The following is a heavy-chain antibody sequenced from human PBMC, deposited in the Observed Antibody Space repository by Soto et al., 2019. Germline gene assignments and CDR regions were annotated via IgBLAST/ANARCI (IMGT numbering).Heavy chain of an antibody. CDR2: MNPNSGNT. Sequence: QVQLVQSGAEVKKPGASVKVSCKASGYTFTSYDINWVRQATGQGLEWMGWMNPNSGNTGYAQKFQGRVTMTRNTSISTAYMELSSLRSEDTAVYYCARVPNQRMVRGVNLLYWGQGTLVTVSS. V-gene: IGHV1-8*01. CDR3: ARVPNQRMVRGVNLLY. J-gene: IGHJ4*02. CDR1: GYTFTSYD. D-gene: IGHD3-10*01.